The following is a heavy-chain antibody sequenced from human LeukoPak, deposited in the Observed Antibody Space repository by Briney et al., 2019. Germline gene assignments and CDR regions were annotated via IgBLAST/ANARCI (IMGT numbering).Heavy chain of an antibody. CDR2: ISAYNGNT. CDR3: ARDRVQWPIPPLYYYYGMDV. V-gene: IGHV1-18*04. CDR1: GYTFTSYG. J-gene: IGHJ6*04. Sequence: ASVKVSCKASGYTFTSYGISWVRQAPGQGLEWMGWISAYNGNTNYAQKLQGRVTTTTDTSTSTAYMELRSLRSDDTAVYYCARDRVQWPIPPLYYYYGMDVWGKGTTVTVSS. D-gene: IGHD6-19*01.